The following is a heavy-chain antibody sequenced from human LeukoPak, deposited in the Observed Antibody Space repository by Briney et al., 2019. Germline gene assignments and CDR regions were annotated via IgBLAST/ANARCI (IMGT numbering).Heavy chain of an antibody. Sequence: PGGSLRLSCAASGFTFSSYAMSWVRQAPGKGLEWVSAISGSGDSTYYADSVKGRFTVSRDNSKNTLYLQMNSLRAEDTAVYYCANSISVAGGSFYYYGMDVWGQGTTVTVSS. CDR3: ANSISVAGGSFYYYGMDV. CDR1: GFTFSSYA. CDR2: ISGSGDST. J-gene: IGHJ6*02. V-gene: IGHV3-23*01. D-gene: IGHD6-19*01.